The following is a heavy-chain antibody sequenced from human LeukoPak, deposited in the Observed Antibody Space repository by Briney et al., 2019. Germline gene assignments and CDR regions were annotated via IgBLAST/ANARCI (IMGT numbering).Heavy chain of an antibody. CDR2: INPTGGGNK. D-gene: IGHD3-10*01. J-gene: IGHJ6*04. V-gene: IGHV1-46*01. CDR1: RYTFSSYY. CDR3: ARDGRYYGSGNYYGMDV. Sequence: ASVKVSCKAFRYTFSSYYMHWVRQAPGQGLEWMGIINPTGGGNKRYAQKFQGRVTMTSDTSASTVYMELSSLRSEDTAVYYCARDGRYYGSGNYYGMDVWGKGTTVTVS.